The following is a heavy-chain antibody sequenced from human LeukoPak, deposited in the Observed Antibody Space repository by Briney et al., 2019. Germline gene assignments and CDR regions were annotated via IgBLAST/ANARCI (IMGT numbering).Heavy chain of an antibody. CDR2: IYYSGST. Sequence: SETLSLTCTVSGGSLSSYYWSWIRQPPGKGLEWIGYIYYSGSTNYNPSLKSRVTISVDTSKNQFSLKLSSVTAADTAVYYCARDYGPLQAFDIWGQGTMVTVSS. CDR1: GGSLSSYY. CDR3: ARDYGPLQAFDI. V-gene: IGHV4-59*01. J-gene: IGHJ3*02. D-gene: IGHD1-1*01.